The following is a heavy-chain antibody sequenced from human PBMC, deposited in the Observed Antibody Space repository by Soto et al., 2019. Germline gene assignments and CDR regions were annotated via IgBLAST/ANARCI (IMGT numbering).Heavy chain of an antibody. J-gene: IGHJ4*02. D-gene: IGHD6-13*01. V-gene: IGHV1-18*01. CDR1: GYTFTTYG. Sequence: QVQLVQSGAEVKKPGASVKVSCKASGYTFTTYGISWVRQAPGQGLEWMGWISADSGSTKFAQKLQGRVTMTTDTSTTTAYMALRRLTSDDTALYYCARDFRKSSSWPYYFDYWGQGTLVTFSS. CDR2: ISADSGST. CDR3: ARDFRKSSSWPYYFDY.